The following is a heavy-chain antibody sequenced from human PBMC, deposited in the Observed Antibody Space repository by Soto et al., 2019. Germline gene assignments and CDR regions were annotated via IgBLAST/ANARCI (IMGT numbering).Heavy chain of an antibody. V-gene: IGHV3-13*05. CDR2: IGTAGDP. D-gene: IGHD3-10*01. Sequence: GGPLRLSCAGSGFTISSYHMHWVRQPTGKGLEWVSAIGTAGDPYYPGSVKGLFTISRENAKNSLYLQMNSLRDGDTAAYYCARGTAGPYGSGSYYGMDVWGQGTTVTVSS. CDR1: GFTISSYH. J-gene: IGHJ6*02. CDR3: ARGTAGPYGSGSYYGMDV.